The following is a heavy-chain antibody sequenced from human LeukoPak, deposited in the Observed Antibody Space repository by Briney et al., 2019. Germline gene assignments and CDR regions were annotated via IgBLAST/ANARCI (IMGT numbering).Heavy chain of an antibody. CDR2: IKQDETEK. CDR1: GFTFSNFW. Sequence: PGGSLRLSCTASGFTFSNFWMGWVRQAPGKGLEWVANIKQDETEKFYLGSVKGRFAISRDNAKNSLYLQMNSLRVEDTALYYCARNYDFWSGPDYWGQGTLVTVSS. J-gene: IGHJ4*02. D-gene: IGHD3-3*01. CDR3: ARNYDFWSGPDY. V-gene: IGHV3-7*03.